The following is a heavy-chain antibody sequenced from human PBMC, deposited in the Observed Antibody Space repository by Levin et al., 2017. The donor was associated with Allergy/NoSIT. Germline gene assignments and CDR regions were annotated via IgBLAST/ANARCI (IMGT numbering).Heavy chain of an antibody. CDR1: GASISSNNYY. CDR2: IYSSGST. CDR3: VTRPLTRDGYPFEH. J-gene: IGHJ4*02. V-gene: IGHV4-30-4*01. Sequence: SQTLSLTCSVSGASISSNNYYWSWIRQPPGKGLEWIGDIYSSGSTSYEASLKGRVTISVDTSKNQFSLKVTSVTAADTAVYYCVTRPLTRDGYPFEHWGQGTLVTVSS. D-gene: IGHD5-24*01.